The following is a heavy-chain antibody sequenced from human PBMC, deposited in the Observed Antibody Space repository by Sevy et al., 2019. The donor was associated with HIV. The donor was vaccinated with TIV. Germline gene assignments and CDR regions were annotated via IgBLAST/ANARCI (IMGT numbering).Heavy chain of an antibody. D-gene: IGHD5-18*01. CDR3: ARVRYNYGQHYFDY. Sequence: GGSLRLSCTASAFTFSDYYMSWIRQAPGKGLEWVSDISTSSNYIKYADSLKGRFTISRDNAKNSLYLQMNSLRAEDTAVYFCARVRYNYGQHYFDYWGQGTLVTVSS. CDR1: AFTFSDYY. J-gene: IGHJ4*02. V-gene: IGHV3-11*06. CDR2: ISTSSNYI.